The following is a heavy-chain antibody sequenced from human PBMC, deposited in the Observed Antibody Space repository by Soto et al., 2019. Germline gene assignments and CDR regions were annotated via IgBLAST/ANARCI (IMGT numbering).Heavy chain of an antibody. J-gene: IGHJ4*02. CDR3: AADLASGGDYTLAAY. Sequence: RASVKVSCKASGFTFTSSAVQWVRQARGQRLEWIGWIVVGSGNTNYAQKFQERVTITRDMSTSTAYMELSSLRSEDTAVYYCAADLASGGDYTLAAYWGQGTLVTVSS. V-gene: IGHV1-58*01. CDR1: GFTFTSSA. D-gene: IGHD4-17*01. CDR2: IVVGSGNT.